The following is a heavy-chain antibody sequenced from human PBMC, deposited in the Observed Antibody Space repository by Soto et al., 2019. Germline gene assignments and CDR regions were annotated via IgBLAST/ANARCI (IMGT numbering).Heavy chain of an antibody. CDR3: ARGFTRWPSMDV. CDR2: INPSGGST. CDR1: GYTFTSYY. D-gene: IGHD3-3*01. J-gene: IGHJ6*02. V-gene: IGHV1-46*01. Sequence: ASVKVSCKASGYTFTSYYMHWVRQAPGQGLEWMGIINPSGGSTSYAQKYQGRVTMTRDTSTSTVYMELSSLRFEDTAVYYCARGFTRWPSMDVWGQGTTVTVSS.